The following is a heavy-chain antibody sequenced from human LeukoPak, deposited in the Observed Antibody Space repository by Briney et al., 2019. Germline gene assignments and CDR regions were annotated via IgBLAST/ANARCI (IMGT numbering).Heavy chain of an antibody. CDR2: INPNNGGT. CDR3: ARDIYPSYGGGHYYSHAFDI. CDR1: GYTFTGYY. Sequence: ASVKVSCKTSGYTFTGYYLHWVRQAPGQGLDYMGWINPNNGGTNYLQKFQGRVTMTRDMSISAVHMELSSLRSDDTAVYYCARDIYPSYGGGHYYSHAFDIWGQGTMVSVSS. D-gene: IGHD3-10*01. V-gene: IGHV1-2*02. J-gene: IGHJ3*02.